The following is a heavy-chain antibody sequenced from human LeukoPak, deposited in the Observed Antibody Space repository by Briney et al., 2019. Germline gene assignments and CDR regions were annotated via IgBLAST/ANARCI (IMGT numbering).Heavy chain of an antibody. CDR2: INPNSGGT. CDR3: ARGPTTVTDFDY. Sequence: ASVKVSCKASGYTFTGYYMHWVRQAPGQGLEWMGWINPNSGGTNYAQKFQGRVTMTRDTSTSTVYMELSSLRSEDTAVYYCARGPTTVTDFDYWGQGTLVTVSS. V-gene: IGHV1-2*02. D-gene: IGHD4-17*01. CDR1: GYTFTGYY. J-gene: IGHJ4*02.